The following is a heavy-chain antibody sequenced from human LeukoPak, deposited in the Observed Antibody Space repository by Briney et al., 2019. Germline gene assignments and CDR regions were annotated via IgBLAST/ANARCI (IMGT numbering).Heavy chain of an antibody. V-gene: IGHV3-72*01. CDR1: GFTSSDHY. Sequence: GGSLRLSCAASGFTSSDHYMDWVRQAPGKGLEWIGRSRNKANSYSPEYAASVKGRFTISRDESENSLYLQMNGLKTEDTAVYYCGVGASIANYYSYMDVWGKGTTVTVSS. J-gene: IGHJ6*03. CDR2: SRNKANSYSP. CDR3: GVGASIANYYSYMDV. D-gene: IGHD1-26*01.